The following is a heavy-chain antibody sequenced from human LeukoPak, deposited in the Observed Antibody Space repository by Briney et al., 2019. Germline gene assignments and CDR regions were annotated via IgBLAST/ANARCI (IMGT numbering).Heavy chain of an antibody. CDR1: GFTFSSYA. D-gene: IGHD1-26*01. Sequence: GGSLRLSCAASGFTFSSYAMHWVRQAPGKGLEYVSAISSNGGSTYYANSVKGRFTISRDNSKNTLYLQMGSLRAEDMAVYYCARESGSYYDEHFDYWGQGTLVTVSS. CDR3: ARESGSYYDEHFDY. V-gene: IGHV3-64*01. CDR2: ISSNGGST. J-gene: IGHJ4*02.